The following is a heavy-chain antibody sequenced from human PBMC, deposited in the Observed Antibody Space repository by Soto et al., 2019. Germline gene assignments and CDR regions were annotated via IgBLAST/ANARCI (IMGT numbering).Heavy chain of an antibody. CDR3: AKDEEAYDYYDSSGSYGPHAFDI. D-gene: IGHD3-22*01. Sequence: GGSLSLSCAASGFTFSSYAMSWVRQAPGKGLEWVSAISGSGGSTYYADSVKGRFTISRDNSKNTLYLQMNSLRAEDTAVYYCAKDEEAYDYYDSSGSYGPHAFDIWGQGTMVTVSS. V-gene: IGHV3-23*01. CDR1: GFTFSSYA. J-gene: IGHJ3*02. CDR2: ISGSGGST.